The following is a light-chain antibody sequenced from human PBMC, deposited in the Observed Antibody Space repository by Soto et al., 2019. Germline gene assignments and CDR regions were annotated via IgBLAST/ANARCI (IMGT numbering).Light chain of an antibody. CDR3: QQYGNSPRT. CDR2: GAS. V-gene: IGKV3-20*01. CDR1: QSVSDNQ. Sequence: ITLTQSPGTLSLSPGERATLSCRASQSVSDNQLAWYQQKPGQPPRLLIYGASNRAPGIPVRFSGSGSGAGFTLTISRLEPEDFAVYYCQQYGNSPRTFGQGTKVEIK. J-gene: IGKJ1*01.